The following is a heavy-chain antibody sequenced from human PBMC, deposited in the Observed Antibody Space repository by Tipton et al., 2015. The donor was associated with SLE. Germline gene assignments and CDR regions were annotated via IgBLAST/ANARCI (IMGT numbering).Heavy chain of an antibody. CDR2: ISYDGTNK. V-gene: IGHV3-30*18. CDR1: GFTFSSYG. Sequence: SLRLSCAASGFTFSSYGMHWVRQAPGKGLEWVALISYDGTNKYCAESVKGRFTISRDNSKNTLYLQMNSLRAEDTAMYYCAKDRGILGRVSLDYWGQGTLVTVSS. D-gene: IGHD3/OR15-3a*01. J-gene: IGHJ4*02. CDR3: AKDRGILGRVSLDY.